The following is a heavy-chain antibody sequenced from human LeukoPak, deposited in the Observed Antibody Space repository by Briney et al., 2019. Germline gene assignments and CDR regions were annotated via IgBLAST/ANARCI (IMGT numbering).Heavy chain of an antibody. CDR2: IVVGSGNT. J-gene: IGHJ4*02. CDR1: GFTFTRSV. Sequence: SVKVSCKASGFTFTRSVMQWVRQARGQRLEWIGWIVVGSGNTNYAQMFQERVTITRDMSTDTAYMELSSLRSEDTAVYYCAADSGVYSGYEFDYWGQGTLVTVSS. D-gene: IGHD5-12*01. V-gene: IGHV1-58*02. CDR3: AADSGVYSGYEFDY.